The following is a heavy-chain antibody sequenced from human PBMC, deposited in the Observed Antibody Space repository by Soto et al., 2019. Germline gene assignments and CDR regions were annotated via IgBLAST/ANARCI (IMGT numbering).Heavy chain of an antibody. D-gene: IGHD3-10*01. J-gene: IGHJ6*02. CDR1: GFTFNDHY. CDR3: ARDSTGSGLDYGMDV. CDR2: ISSDSIYT. Sequence: QVQLVESGGGLVKPGGSLRLSCAASGFTFNDHYMTWIRQAPGKGLEWVSFISSDSIYTNYADSVKGRFTISRDNDKNLLYLQMSSLRVEDTAVYYCARDSTGSGLDYGMDVWGQGTTVAVSS. V-gene: IGHV3-11*06.